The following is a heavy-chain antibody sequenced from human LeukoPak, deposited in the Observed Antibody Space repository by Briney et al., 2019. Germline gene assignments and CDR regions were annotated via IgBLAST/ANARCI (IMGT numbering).Heavy chain of an antibody. CDR1: GGSFSSGGYS. V-gene: IGHV4-30-2*01. CDR3: ARLVQTYDSSGYDP. CDR2: IYHSGST. J-gene: IGHJ5*02. Sequence: PSQTLSLTCAVSGGSFSSGGYSWSWIRQPPGKGLEWIGYIYHSGSTYYNPSLKSRVTISVDRSKNQFSLKLSSVTAADTAVYYCARLVQTYDSSGYDPWGQGTLVTVSS. D-gene: IGHD3-22*01.